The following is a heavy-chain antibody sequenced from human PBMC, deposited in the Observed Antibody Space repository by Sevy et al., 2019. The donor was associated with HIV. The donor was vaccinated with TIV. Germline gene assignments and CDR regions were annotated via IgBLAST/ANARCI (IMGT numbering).Heavy chain of an antibody. CDR2: IWYDGSNK. Sequence: GGSLRLSCAASGFTFSSYGMHWVRQAPGKGLEWVAVIWYDGSNKYYADSVKGRFTSSRDNSKITLDLKMNSLRAEDTAVYYCARTLYDYFWGSYRHFDYWGQGTLVTVSS. D-gene: IGHD3-16*02. CDR3: ARTLYDYFWGSYRHFDY. J-gene: IGHJ4*02. V-gene: IGHV3-33*01. CDR1: GFTFSSYG.